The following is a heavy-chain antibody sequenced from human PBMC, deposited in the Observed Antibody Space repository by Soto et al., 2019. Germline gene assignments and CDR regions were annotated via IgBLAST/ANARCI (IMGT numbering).Heavy chain of an antibody. CDR1: GFTFSSYA. CDR3: AKEYRYYDFYGLYV. D-gene: IGHD3-3*01. V-gene: IGHV3-23*01. Sequence: SLRLSCGASGFTFSSYAMNWVRQAPGKGLEWVSSITGNDDNRYYADSVKGRFTISRDNSKNTLYLQMNSLRVEDTAVYYCAKEYRYYDFYGLYVWSQGTTVTVSS. CDR2: ITGNDDNR. J-gene: IGHJ6*02.